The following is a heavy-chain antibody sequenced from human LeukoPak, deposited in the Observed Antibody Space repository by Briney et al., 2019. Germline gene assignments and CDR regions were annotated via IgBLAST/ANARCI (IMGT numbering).Heavy chain of an antibody. Sequence: ASVKVSCKASGYTFTSYYMHWVRQAPGQGLEWMGIINPSGGSTSYAQKFQGRVTMTRDTSTSTVNLELSSLRSGDTAVYYCATSTVAGKGARYWDYGLDVWGQGTTVTVSS. CDR3: ATSTVAGKGARYWDYGLDV. D-gene: IGHD6-19*01. J-gene: IGHJ6*02. CDR1: GYTFTSYY. CDR2: INPSGGST. V-gene: IGHV1-46*01.